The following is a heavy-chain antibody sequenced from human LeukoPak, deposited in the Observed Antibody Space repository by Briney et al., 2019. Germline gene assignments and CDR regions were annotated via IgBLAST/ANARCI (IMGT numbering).Heavy chain of an antibody. J-gene: IGHJ3*02. D-gene: IGHD3-16*01. V-gene: IGHV3-53*01. CDR2: IYRNGST. CDR1: GFTVGDCY. Sequence: GGSLRLSCAASGFTVGDCYMSWVRQAPGKGLEWVSVIYRNGSTYDADTVKGRFTISRDNSKNTLYLQMNSLRAEDTAIYYCAEINIWGQGTLVTVSS. CDR3: AEINI.